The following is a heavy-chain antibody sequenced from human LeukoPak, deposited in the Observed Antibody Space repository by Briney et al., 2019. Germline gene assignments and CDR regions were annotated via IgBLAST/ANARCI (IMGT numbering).Heavy chain of an antibody. CDR2: ISGSGGST. Sequence: GGSLRLSCAASGFTFSSYAMSWVRQAPGKGLEWVSAISGSGGSTYYADSVKGRFTISRDNSKNTLYLQMNILKTEDTAVYYCTTDRMIYATNWAVSWFDPWGQGTLVTVSS. V-gene: IGHV3-23*01. CDR1: GFTFSSYA. J-gene: IGHJ5*02. D-gene: IGHD2-8*01. CDR3: TTDRMIYATNWAVSWFDP.